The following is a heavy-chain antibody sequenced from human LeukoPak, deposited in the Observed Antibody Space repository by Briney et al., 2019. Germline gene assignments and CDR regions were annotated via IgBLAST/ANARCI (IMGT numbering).Heavy chain of an antibody. CDR1: GFTFSSYA. J-gene: IGHJ4*02. CDR3: ARGGVERITMIVVVGDFDY. CDR2: ISYDGSNK. D-gene: IGHD3-22*01. Sequence: PGGSLRLSCAASGFTFSSYAMHWVRQAPGKGLEWVAVISYDGSNKYYADSVKGRFTISRDNSKNTLYLQMNSLRAEDTAVYYCARGGVERITMIVVVGDFDYWSQGTLVTVSS. V-gene: IGHV3-30-3*01.